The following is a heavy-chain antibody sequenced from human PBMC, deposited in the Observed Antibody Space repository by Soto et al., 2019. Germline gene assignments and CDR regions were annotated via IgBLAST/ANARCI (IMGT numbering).Heavy chain of an antibody. CDR1: GFTFSSYG. CDR2: ISSSSSYI. Sequence: PGGSLRLSCAASGFTFSSYGMNWVRQAPGKGLEWVSSISSSSSYIYYADSVKGRFTISRDNAKNSLYLQMNSLRAEDTAVYYCARGENIVVVVAATPHYYYGMDVWGQGTTVTVSS. CDR3: ARGENIVVVVAATPHYYYGMDV. D-gene: IGHD2-15*01. J-gene: IGHJ6*02. V-gene: IGHV3-21*01.